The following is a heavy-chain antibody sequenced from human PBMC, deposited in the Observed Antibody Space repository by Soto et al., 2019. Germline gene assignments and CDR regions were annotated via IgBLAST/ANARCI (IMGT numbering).Heavy chain of an antibody. CDR1: GYTFTRYD. CDR2: MNPNSGNT. CDR3: ARDLLGSSGYLNWFDP. Sequence: APVKGSWKGSGYTFTRYDINWGGPATGHGLEWMGWMNPNSGNTGYAQKFQGRVTMTRNTSISTAYMELSSLRSEDTAVYYCARDLLGSSGYLNWFDPWGQGTLVTVSS. J-gene: IGHJ5*02. D-gene: IGHD3-22*01. V-gene: IGHV1-8*01.